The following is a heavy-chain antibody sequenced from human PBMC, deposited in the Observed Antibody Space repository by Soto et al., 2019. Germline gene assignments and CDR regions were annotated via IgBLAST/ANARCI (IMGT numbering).Heavy chain of an antibody. CDR3: LSRDYWFDDSSDY. D-gene: IGHD2-8*02. CDR1: GFMFSNHG. Sequence: QVQLVESGGGVVQPGRSLRLSCAASGFMFSNHGMHWVRQAPGKGLEWVAVIWSDGNNRYYADSVKGRFTISRDNSKYTVYLQMHSLRAEEIALYYCLSRDYWFDDSSDYWGQGTLGTVSS. CDR2: IWSDGNNR. V-gene: IGHV3-33*01. J-gene: IGHJ4*02.